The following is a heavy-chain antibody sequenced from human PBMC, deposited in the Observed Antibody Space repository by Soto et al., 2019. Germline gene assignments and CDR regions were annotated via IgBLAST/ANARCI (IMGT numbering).Heavy chain of an antibody. CDR2: ISSSSSYT. J-gene: IGHJ4*02. CDR1: GFTFSDYY. Sequence: GGSLRLSCAASGFTFSDYYMSWIRQAPGKGLEWVSYISSSSSYTNYADSVKGRFTISRDNAKNSLYLQMNSLRAEDTAVYYCAREPYDILTGYYSASDYWGQGTLVTVSS. V-gene: IGHV3-11*05. CDR3: AREPYDILTGYYSASDY. D-gene: IGHD3-9*01.